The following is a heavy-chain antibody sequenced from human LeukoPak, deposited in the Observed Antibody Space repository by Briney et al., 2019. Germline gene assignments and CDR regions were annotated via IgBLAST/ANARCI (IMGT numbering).Heavy chain of an antibody. J-gene: IGHJ6*03. V-gene: IGHV1-2*02. D-gene: IGHD4-17*01. CDR3: AREAPYGDDHYYYMDV. CDR2: INPNSGGT. CDR1: GYTFTGYY. Sequence: PEASVKVSCKASGYTFTGYYMHWVRQAPGQGLEWMGWINPNSGGTNYAQKFQGRVTMTRDTSISTAYIELSRLRSDDTAVYYCAREAPYGDDHYYYMDVWGKGTTVTISS.